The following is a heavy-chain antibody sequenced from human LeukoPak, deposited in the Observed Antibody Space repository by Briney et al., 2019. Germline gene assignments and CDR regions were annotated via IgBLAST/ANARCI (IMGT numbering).Heavy chain of an antibody. D-gene: IGHD3-22*01. J-gene: IGHJ4*02. V-gene: IGHV1-69*04. CDR1: GGTFSSYA. CDR2: IIPILGIA. Sequence: GASVKVSCKASGGTFSSYAISWVRQAPGQGLEWMGRIIPILGIANYAQKFQGRVTITADKSTSTAYMELSSLRSEDTAVYYCARDPHYYGHYFDYWGQGTLVTVSS. CDR3: ARDPHYYGHYFDY.